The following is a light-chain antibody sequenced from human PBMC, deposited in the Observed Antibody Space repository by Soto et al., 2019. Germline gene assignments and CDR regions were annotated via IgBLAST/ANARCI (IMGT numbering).Light chain of an antibody. CDR2: GAS. V-gene: IGKV1-39*01. CDR3: QHNYSTPPT. Sequence: DIPMTQSPSSLSASVGDRVSMSCRASQAIGTSLNWYQQKSGKAPQVLIYGASTLQGGMPSRFSGSGSGTDFTLTITSLQPEDFATYFCQHNYSTPPTFGQGTKVETK. CDR1: QAIGTS. J-gene: IGKJ1*01.